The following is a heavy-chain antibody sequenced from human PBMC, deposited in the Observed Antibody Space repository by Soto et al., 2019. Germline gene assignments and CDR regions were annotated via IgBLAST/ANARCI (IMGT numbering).Heavy chain of an antibody. D-gene: IGHD3-10*01. Sequence: ASVRIACKASGYTFTNSGISGVRQAHKQGLEWMGWISAYNGNTKYAQKFQGRVTMTTDTSTSTAYMELRSLRSDDTAVYYCARGVGSGSYYNQYNWFDPWGQGTLVTVSS. V-gene: IGHV1-18*01. CDR1: GYTFTNSG. CDR3: ARGVGSGSYYNQYNWFDP. CDR2: ISAYNGNT. J-gene: IGHJ5*02.